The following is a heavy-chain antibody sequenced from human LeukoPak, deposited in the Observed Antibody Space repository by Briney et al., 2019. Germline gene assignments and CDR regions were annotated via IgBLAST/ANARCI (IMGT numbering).Heavy chain of an antibody. CDR2: IRFTGSYI. V-gene: IGHV3-21*06. CDR3: ARGDLDY. Sequence: SGGSLRLSCVASGFTFSHYSMNWVRQAPGKGLEWVSSIRFTGSYIYYADSVKGRFAISRDNARNSVYLEMNSLRVEDTAVYLCARGDLDYWGQGTLVTVSS. CDR1: GFTFSHYS. J-gene: IGHJ4*01.